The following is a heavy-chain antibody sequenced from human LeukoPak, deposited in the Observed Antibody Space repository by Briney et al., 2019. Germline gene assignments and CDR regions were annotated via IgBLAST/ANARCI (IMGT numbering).Heavy chain of an antibody. D-gene: IGHD5-24*01. V-gene: IGHV5-51*01. CDR3: ARQDGRALYYFDY. CDR1: GYRFASYW. CDR2: IYPGDSDT. Sequence: GESLQISCKGSGYRFASYWIAWVRQMPGKGLEWMGIIYPGDSDTRYSPSFQGQVTISADKSMSTAYLQWSSLKASDTTMYYCARQDGRALYYFDYWGQGTLVTVSS. J-gene: IGHJ4*02.